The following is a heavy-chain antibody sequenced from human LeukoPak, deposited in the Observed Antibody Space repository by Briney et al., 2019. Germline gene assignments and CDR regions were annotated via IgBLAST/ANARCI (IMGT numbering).Heavy chain of an antibody. Sequence: GGSLRLSCAASGFTFSSYSMNWVRQAPGKGLKWVSSISSSSSYIYYADSVKGRFTISRDNAKNSLYLQMNSLRAEDTAVYYCARDKDIVVVVAATGFDPWGQGTLVTVSS. V-gene: IGHV3-21*01. J-gene: IGHJ5*02. CDR1: GFTFSSYS. CDR2: ISSSSSYI. CDR3: ARDKDIVVVVAATGFDP. D-gene: IGHD2-15*01.